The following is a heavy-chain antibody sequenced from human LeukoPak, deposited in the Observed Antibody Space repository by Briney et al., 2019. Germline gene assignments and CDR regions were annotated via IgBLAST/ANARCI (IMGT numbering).Heavy chain of an antibody. CDR3: AREADYSASIGFDY. D-gene: IGHD6-6*01. CDR2: ISYSGST. CDR1: GGSISSGGYY. J-gene: IGHJ4*02. V-gene: IGHV4-31*03. Sequence: PSETLSLTCTVSGGSISSGGYYWSWIRQHPGKGLEWIGYISYSGSTYYIPSLKSRVTISRDTSKNHFSLQLTSLTTADTAVYYCAREADYSASIGFDYWGQGTLVTVSS.